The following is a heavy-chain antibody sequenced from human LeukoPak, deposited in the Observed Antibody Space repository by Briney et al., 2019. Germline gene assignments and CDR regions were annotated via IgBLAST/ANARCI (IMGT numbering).Heavy chain of an antibody. V-gene: IGHV3-23*01. Sequence: PGGSLRLSCAASGFTFSSYAMSWVRQAPGKGLEWVSAINGSGGSTYYADSVKGRFTISRDNSKNTLYLQMNSLRAEDTAVYYCAKDLKSVTGTSNNWFDPWGQGTLVTVSS. CDR1: GFTFSSYA. J-gene: IGHJ5*02. CDR2: INGSGGST. D-gene: IGHD6-19*01. CDR3: AKDLKSVTGTSNNWFDP.